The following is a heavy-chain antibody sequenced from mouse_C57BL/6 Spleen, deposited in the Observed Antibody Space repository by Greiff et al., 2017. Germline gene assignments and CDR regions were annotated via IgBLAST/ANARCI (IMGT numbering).Heavy chain of an antibody. J-gene: IGHJ2*01. V-gene: IGHV1-50*01. CDR1: GYTFTSYW. CDR2: IDPSDSYT. Sequence: QVQLKQPGAELVKPGASVKLSCKASGYTFTSYWMQWVKQRPGQGLEWIGEIDPSDSYTNYNQKFKGKATLTVDTSSSTAYMQLSSLTSEDSAVYYCARRDYGNYVDYWGQGTTLTVSS. CDR3: ARRDYGNYVDY. D-gene: IGHD2-1*01.